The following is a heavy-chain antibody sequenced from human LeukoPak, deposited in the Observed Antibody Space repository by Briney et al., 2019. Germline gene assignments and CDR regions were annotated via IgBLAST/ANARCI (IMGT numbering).Heavy chain of an antibody. V-gene: IGHV3-23*01. D-gene: IGHD6-19*01. CDR2: ISGSGGNT. J-gene: IGHJ6*02. CDR3: AKHTPLAGRGVYYYGMDV. CDR1: GFTFSSYT. Sequence: GGSLRLSCAASGFTFSSYTMSWVRQAPGKGLEWVSTISGSGGNTYYADSVKGRFTISRDNSKNTLYLQMNSLRAVDTAVYYCAKHTPLAGRGVYYYGMDVWGQGTTVTVSS.